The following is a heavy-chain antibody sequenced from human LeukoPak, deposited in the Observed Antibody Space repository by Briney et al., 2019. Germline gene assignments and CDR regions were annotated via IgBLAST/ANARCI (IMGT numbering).Heavy chain of an antibody. CDR2: IVVGSGNT. J-gene: IGHJ4*02. D-gene: IGHD3-22*01. Sequence: ASVKVSCKASGFTFTSSAVQWVRQARGQRLEWIGWIVVGSGNTNYAQKFQERVTITRDMTTSTAYMELSSLRSEDTAVYYCAADSGAVVISYWGQGTLVTVSS. CDR1: GFTFTSSA. V-gene: IGHV1-58*01. CDR3: AADSGAVVISY.